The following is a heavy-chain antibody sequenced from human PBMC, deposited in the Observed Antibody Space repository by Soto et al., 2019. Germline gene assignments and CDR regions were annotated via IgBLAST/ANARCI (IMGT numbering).Heavy chain of an antibody. CDR3: ARNMDYYYGRGSGNGHGV. D-gene: IGHD3-10*02. CDR2: TNPKFGDT. CDR1: GYTFTAYH. J-gene: IGHJ6*02. Sequence: QVRLVQSGAEVKEPGDSVRVSCEASGYTFTAYHIHWVRQAPGPGLEWMVWTNPKFGDTGYAQDFQGRVSMTSDMSISTVYMELSRLTSDDTAIYYCARNMDYYYGRGSGNGHGVWGQGTTVTVFS. V-gene: IGHV1-2*02.